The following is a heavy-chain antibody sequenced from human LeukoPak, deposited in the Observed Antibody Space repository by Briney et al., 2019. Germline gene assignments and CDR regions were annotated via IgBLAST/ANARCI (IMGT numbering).Heavy chain of an antibody. V-gene: IGHV4-38-2*01. CDR3: ARRSTARAFDI. J-gene: IGHJ3*02. Sequence: SETLSLTCAVSGYSISSGYYWGWIRQPPGKGLEWIGSTYHSGSTYYNPSLKSRVTISVDTSKNQFSLKLSSVTAADTAVYYCARRSTARAFDIWGQGTMVTVSS. CDR1: GYSISSGYY. CDR2: TYHSGST. D-gene: IGHD5-18*01.